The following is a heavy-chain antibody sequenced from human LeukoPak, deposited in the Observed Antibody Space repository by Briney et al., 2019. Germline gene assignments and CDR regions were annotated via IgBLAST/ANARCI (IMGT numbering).Heavy chain of an antibody. CDR2: ISYDGSNK. J-gene: IGHJ3*02. CDR3: AREDPVPASAFDI. D-gene: IGHD2-2*01. CDR1: GFTFSSYA. V-gene: IGHV3-30-3*01. Sequence: PGGSLRLSCAASGFTFSSYAMHWVRQAPGKGLEWVAVISYDGSNKYYADSVKGRFTISRDNSKNTLYLQMNSLRAEDTAVYYCAREDPVPASAFDIWGQGTMVTVSS.